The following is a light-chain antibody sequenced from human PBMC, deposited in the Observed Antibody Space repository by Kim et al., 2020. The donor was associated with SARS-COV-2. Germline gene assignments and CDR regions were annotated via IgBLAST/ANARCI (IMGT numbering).Light chain of an antibody. CDR2: WAS. V-gene: IGKV4-1*01. Sequence: RATINCKSSQNILYSSNNKNYLAWYQQKPGQPPKLLIYWASTRESGVPGRFSGSGSGTDFTLTISSLQAEDVAVYYCQQYYSTPRTFGQGTKLEI. J-gene: IGKJ2*02. CDR1: QNILYSSNNKNY. CDR3: QQYYSTPRT.